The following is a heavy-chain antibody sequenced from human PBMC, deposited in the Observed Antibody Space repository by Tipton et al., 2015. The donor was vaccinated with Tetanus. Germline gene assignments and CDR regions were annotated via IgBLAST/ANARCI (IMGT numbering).Heavy chain of an antibody. CDR3: ARQYARIFGVVIIGAGYFDY. J-gene: IGHJ4*02. Sequence: TLSLTCAVYGGSFSGYYWSWIRQPPGKGLEWIGEINHSGSTNYNPSLKSRVTISVDTSKNQFSLKLSSVTAADTAAYYCARQYARIFGVVIIGAGYFDYWGQGTLVTVSS. V-gene: IGHV4-34*01. CDR2: INHSGST. D-gene: IGHD3-3*01. CDR1: GGSFSGYY.